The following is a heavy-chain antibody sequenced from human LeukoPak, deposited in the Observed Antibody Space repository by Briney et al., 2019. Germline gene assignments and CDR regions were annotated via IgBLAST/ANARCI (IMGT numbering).Heavy chain of an antibody. Sequence: GESLKISCKGSGYSFTSYWIGWVRQMPGKGLEWMGIIYPGDSDTRYSPSFQGQVTISADKSISTAYLQWSSLKASDTAMYYCARQAEMATIRIAFDIWGQGTMVTVSS. CDR1: GYSFTSYW. J-gene: IGHJ3*02. CDR3: ARQAEMATIRIAFDI. V-gene: IGHV5-51*01. D-gene: IGHD5-24*01. CDR2: IYPGDSDT.